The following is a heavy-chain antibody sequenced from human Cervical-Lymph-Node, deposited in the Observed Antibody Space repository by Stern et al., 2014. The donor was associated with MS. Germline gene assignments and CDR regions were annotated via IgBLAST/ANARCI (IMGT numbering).Heavy chain of an antibody. CDR1: GGYMSSKY. CDR3: ARVTGRGTRQNWFDS. J-gene: IGHJ5*01. D-gene: IGHD1-26*01. Sequence: QLQLQESGPGLVKPSETVSLTCTVSGGYMSSKYWNWIRQPPGKGLEWIGHIYSDGSTNYNPSLKSRVIISLDTSTNQFSLSLTSVTAADTAVYYCARVTGRGTRQNWFDSWGQGTLVTVSS. V-gene: IGHV4-59*01. CDR2: IYSDGST.